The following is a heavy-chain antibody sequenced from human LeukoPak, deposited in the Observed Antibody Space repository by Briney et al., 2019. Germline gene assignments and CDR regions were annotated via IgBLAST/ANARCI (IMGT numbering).Heavy chain of an antibody. CDR2: ITYNGAAT. CDR1: GFSFGGYA. D-gene: IGHD3-9*01. Sequence: GGSLRLSCAASGFSFGGYAMTWVRQAPGKGLEWVSSITYNGAATYYLDSVKARFTISRDDSRSTLYLQMDSLTAEDTALYYCAKDGLYFDGSTHIYYFDSWGQGTLVAVSS. J-gene: IGHJ4*02. V-gene: IGHV3-23*01. CDR3: AKDGLYFDGSTHIYYFDS.